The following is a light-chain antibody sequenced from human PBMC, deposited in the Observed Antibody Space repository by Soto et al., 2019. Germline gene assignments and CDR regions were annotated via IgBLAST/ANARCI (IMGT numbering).Light chain of an antibody. CDR2: TAS. CDR3: QKYDSAPT. CDR1: QGIGKA. Sequence: DIQMTQSPYSLYASVGDRVTITCRPSQGIGKALAWYQQKPGTVPKLLIHTASTLQSGVPSRFSGSGSGTDFTLTISSLQPEDVATYYCQKYDSAPTFGPGTKVDIK. J-gene: IGKJ1*01. V-gene: IGKV1-27*01.